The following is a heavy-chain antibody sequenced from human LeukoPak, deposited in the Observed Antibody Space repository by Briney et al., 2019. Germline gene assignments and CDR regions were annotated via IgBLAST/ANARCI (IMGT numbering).Heavy chain of an antibody. V-gene: IGHV3-23*01. CDR1: GFTFSSYA. CDR2: LSGSGGST. Sequence: GGSLRLSCASSGFTFSSYAMSWVRQAPGKGLGWVSSLSGSGGSTYYADSVQGRFTISRDTSKTTLYLQMNSLRAEDTAVYYCAKHMGDSEYYGLDVWGQGTTVSVSS. D-gene: IGHD3-16*01. CDR3: AKHMGDSEYYGLDV. J-gene: IGHJ6*02.